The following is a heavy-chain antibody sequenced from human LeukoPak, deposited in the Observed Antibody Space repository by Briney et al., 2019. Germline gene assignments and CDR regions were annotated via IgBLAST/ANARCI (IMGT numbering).Heavy chain of an antibody. CDR3: AGASYYDYVWGSPLFDY. CDR2: INHSGST. J-gene: IGHJ4*02. CDR1: GGSFSGYY. V-gene: IGHV4-34*01. D-gene: IGHD3-16*01. Sequence: PSETLSLTCAVYGGSFSGYYWSWIRQPPGKGLEWIGEINHSGSTNYNPSLKSRVTISVDTPKNQFSLKLSSVTAADTAVYYCAGASYYDYVWGSPLFDYWGQGTLVTVSS.